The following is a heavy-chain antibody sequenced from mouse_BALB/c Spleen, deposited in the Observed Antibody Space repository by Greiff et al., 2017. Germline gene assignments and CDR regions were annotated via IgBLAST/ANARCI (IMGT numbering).Heavy chain of an antibody. V-gene: IGHV1S135*01. CDR1: GYSFTSYY. CDR3: ARKEITPFAY. Sequence: EVKLMESGPELMKPGASVKISCKASGYSFTSYYMHWVKQSHGKSLEWIGYIDPFNGGTSYNQKFKGKATLTVDKSSSTAYMHLSSLTSEDSAVYYCARKEITPFAYWGQGTLVTVSA. J-gene: IGHJ3*01. CDR2: IDPFNGGT. D-gene: IGHD2-4*01.